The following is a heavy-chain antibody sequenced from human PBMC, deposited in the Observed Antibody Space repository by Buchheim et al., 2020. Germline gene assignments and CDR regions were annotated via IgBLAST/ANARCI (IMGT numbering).Heavy chain of an antibody. D-gene: IGHD2-2*01. CDR3: ASVVVVPAAMAHGMDV. Sequence: EVQLVESGGGLVKPGGSLRLSCAASGFTFSSYSMSWVRQAPGKGLEWVSSISSSSSYIYYADSVKGRFTLSSDSAKNSLYLQMNSLRAEDTAVYYCASVVVVPAAMAHGMDVWGQGTT. CDR2: ISSSSSYI. V-gene: IGHV3-21*01. CDR1: GFTFSSYS. J-gene: IGHJ6*02.